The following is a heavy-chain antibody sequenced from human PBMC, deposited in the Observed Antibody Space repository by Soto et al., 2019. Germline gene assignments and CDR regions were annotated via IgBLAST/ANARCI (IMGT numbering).Heavy chain of an antibody. J-gene: IGHJ4*02. Sequence: GGSLRLSCAASGFSFRSYGMHWVRQAPGKGLEWVAVIWYDGNKKYYGDSVRGRFTISRDNSQNTLYLEMNSLRAEDTAVYYCVVDTTGLLDYWGQGTLVTVSS. CDR3: VVDTTGLLDY. V-gene: IGHV3-33*03. CDR1: GFSFRSYG. CDR2: IWYDGNKK. D-gene: IGHD5-18*01.